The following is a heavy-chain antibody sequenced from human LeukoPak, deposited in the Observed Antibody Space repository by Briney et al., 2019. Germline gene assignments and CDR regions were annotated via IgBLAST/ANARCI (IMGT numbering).Heavy chain of an antibody. V-gene: IGHV4-59*08. CDR2: IYYSGST. Sequence: SETLSLTCTVSGGSISSYYWSWIRKPPGKGLEWIGYIYYSGSTNYNPSLKSRVTISVDTPKNQFSLKLSSVTAADTAVYYCARHGSRQLVVDYWGQGTLVTVSS. D-gene: IGHD6-13*01. CDR1: GGSISSYY. J-gene: IGHJ4*02. CDR3: ARHGSRQLVVDY.